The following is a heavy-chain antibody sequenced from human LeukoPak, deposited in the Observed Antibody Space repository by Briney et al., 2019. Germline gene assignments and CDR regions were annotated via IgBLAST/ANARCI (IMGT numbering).Heavy chain of an antibody. V-gene: IGHV4-61*02. J-gene: IGHJ2*01. CDR3: ARDGGSYFWYFAL. D-gene: IGHD1-26*01. CDR2: IYTSGST. CDR1: GGSISSGSDY. Sequence: SETLSLTCTVSGGSISSGSDYWSWIRQPAGKGLEWIGRIYTSGSTNYNPSLKSRVTISVDTSKNQFSLKLSSVTAADTAVYYCARDGGSYFWYFALLRRGSLVTVSS.